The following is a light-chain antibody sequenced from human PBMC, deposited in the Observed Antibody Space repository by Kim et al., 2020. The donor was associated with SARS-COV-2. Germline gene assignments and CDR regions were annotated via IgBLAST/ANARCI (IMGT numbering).Light chain of an antibody. CDR2: DAS. Sequence: SVSPGEMATLSCRASQNIWTSVAWYQPRGGQAPRLLIVDASTRTNGAPARFSGSGSGTEFTLTITSLQPEDSAVYYCQRSRNWPPTFGQGTKLEI. J-gene: IGKJ2*01. CDR3: QRSRNWPPT. CDR1: QNIWTS. V-gene: IGKV3-15*01.